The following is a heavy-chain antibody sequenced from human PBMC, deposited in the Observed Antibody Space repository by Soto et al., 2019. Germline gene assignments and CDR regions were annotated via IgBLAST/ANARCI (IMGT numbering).Heavy chain of an antibody. J-gene: IGHJ3*02. Sequence: PSETLSLTCTVSGGSISSGGYYWSWIRQHPGKGLEWIGYIYYSGSTYYNPSLKSRVTMSVDTSKNQFSLKLSSVTAADTAVYYCARDSGEYSGSLGYAFDIWGQGTMVTVSS. V-gene: IGHV4-31*03. CDR2: IYYSGST. D-gene: IGHD5-12*01. CDR3: ARDSGEYSGSLGYAFDI. CDR1: GGSISSGGYY.